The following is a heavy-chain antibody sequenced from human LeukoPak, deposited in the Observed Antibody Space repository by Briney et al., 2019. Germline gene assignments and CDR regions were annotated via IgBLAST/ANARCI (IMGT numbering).Heavy chain of an antibody. CDR2: IIPIFGTA. CDR1: GYTFTSYG. V-gene: IGHV1-69*05. Sequence: ASVKVSCKASGYTFTSYGISWVRQAPGQGLEWMGGIIPIFGTANYAQKFQGRVTITTDESTSTAYMELSSLRSEDTAVYYCARHGPRRGSSSWYEWIDYWGQGTLVTVSS. CDR3: ARHGPRRGSSSWYEWIDY. D-gene: IGHD6-13*01. J-gene: IGHJ4*02.